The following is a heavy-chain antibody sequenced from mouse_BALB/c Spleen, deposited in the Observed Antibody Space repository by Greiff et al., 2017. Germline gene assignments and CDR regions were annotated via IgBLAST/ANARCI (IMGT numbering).Heavy chain of an antibody. CDR3: AHMIRAY. V-gene: IGHV5-9-3*01. D-gene: IGHD2-4*01. CDR2: ISSGGSYT. CDR1: GFTFSSYA. Sequence: EVQLQESGGGLVKPGGSLKLSCAASGFTFSSYAMSWVRQTPEKRLEWVATISSGGSYTYYPDSVKGRFTISRDNAKNTLYLQMSSLRSEDTAMYYCAHMIRAYWGQGTLVTVSA. J-gene: IGHJ3*01.